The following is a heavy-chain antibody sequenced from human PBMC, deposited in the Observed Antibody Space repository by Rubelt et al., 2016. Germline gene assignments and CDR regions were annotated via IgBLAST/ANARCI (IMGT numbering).Heavy chain of an antibody. CDR2: ISSSSSTI. CDR3: ARERNPYYYYGMDV. D-gene: IGHD1-14*01. V-gene: IGHV3-48*04. Sequence: EVQLVESGGGLVQPGGSLRLSCAASGFTFSSYRMNWVRQAPGKGLEWVSYISSSSSTIYYADSLKGRFTISRDNAKNSLYLQMNSLRAEDTAVYYCARERNPYYYYGMDVWGQGTTVTVSS. CDR1: GFTFSSYR. J-gene: IGHJ6*02.